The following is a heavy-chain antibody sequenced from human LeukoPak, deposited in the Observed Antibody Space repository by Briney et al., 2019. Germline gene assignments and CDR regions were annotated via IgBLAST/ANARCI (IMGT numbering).Heavy chain of an antibody. CDR2: INPNSGDT. CDR1: RYTFTGYY. V-gene: IGHV1-2*02. CDR3: ARDPATIFGVVLDYYYYMDV. J-gene: IGHJ6*03. Sequence: ASVKVSCKASRYTFTGYYMHWVRQAPGQGLEWMGWINPNSGDTNYAQKFQGRVTMTRDTSISTAYMELSRLRSDDTAVYYCARDPATIFGVVLDYYYYMDVWGKGTTVTVSS. D-gene: IGHD3-3*01.